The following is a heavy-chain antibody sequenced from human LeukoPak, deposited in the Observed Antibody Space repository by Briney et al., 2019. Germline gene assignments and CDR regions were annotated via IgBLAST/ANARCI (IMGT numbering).Heavy chain of an antibody. J-gene: IGHJ4*02. Sequence: GGSLRLSRAASRLTLSNHHMSWVRQAPAKGLEWVSVIYGVGNIYYADSLTGRLIISRDNSKNTLYLQMNSLRAEDTAVYYCASHGGSWYGFDYWGQGTLVTVSS. V-gene: IGHV3-53*01. CDR2: IYGVGNI. CDR1: RLTLSNHH. D-gene: IGHD6-13*01. CDR3: ASHGGSWYGFDY.